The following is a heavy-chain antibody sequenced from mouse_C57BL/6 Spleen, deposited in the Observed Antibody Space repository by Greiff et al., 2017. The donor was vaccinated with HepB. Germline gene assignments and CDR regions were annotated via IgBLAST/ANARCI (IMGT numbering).Heavy chain of an antibody. J-gene: IGHJ1*03. CDR1: GYTFTSYW. CDR3: ARDHYGSSYVGWYFDV. CDR2: IYPGSGST. D-gene: IGHD1-1*01. V-gene: IGHV1-55*01. Sequence: QVQLQQPGAELVKPGASVKMSCKASGYTFTSYWITWVKQRPGQGLEWIGDIYPGSGSTNYNEKFKSKATLTVDTSSSTAYMQLSSLTSEDSAVYYCARDHYGSSYVGWYFDVWGTGTTVTVSS.